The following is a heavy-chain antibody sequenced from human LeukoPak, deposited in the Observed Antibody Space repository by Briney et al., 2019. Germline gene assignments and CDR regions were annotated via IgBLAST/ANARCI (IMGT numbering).Heavy chain of an antibody. CDR2: IYPGDSDT. Sequence: GESLKISCKGSGYRFTSYWVVWVRQMPGKGLEWMGIIYPGDSDTRYSPSFQGQVTISADKPISTAYLQWSSLKASDTAMYYCATYDTSSYFLDYWGQGTLVTVSS. J-gene: IGHJ4*02. D-gene: IGHD3-22*01. CDR1: GYRFTSYW. V-gene: IGHV5-51*04. CDR3: ATYDTSSYFLDY.